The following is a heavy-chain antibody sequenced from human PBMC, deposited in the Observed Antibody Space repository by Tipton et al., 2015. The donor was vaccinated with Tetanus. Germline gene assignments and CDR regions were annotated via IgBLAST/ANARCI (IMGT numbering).Heavy chain of an antibody. CDR3: ASTIESAAANWYFDL. Sequence: TLSLTCTVSGGSTSSSSYYWGWIRQPPGKGLEWIGSIYYSGSTYYNPSLKSRVTISVDTSKNQFSLKLSSVTAADTAVYYCASTIESAAANWYFDLWGRGTLVTVSS. V-gene: IGHV4-39*01. CDR2: IYYSGST. CDR1: GGSTSSSSYY. J-gene: IGHJ2*01. D-gene: IGHD2-2*01.